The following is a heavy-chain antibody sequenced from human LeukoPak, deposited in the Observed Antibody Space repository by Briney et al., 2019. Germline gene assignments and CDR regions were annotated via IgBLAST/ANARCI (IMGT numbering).Heavy chain of an antibody. J-gene: IGHJ4*02. V-gene: IGHV1-8*03. CDR3: ARGPMYSASYNY. Sequence: GASVKVSCMASGYTFTSYDINWVRQATGQGLEWMGWMNPNSGNTGYAQKFQGRVTITRNTSISTAYMELSSLRSEDTAGYYCARGPMYSASYNYWGQGTLVTVSS. D-gene: IGHD1-26*01. CDR2: MNPNSGNT. CDR1: GYTFTSYD.